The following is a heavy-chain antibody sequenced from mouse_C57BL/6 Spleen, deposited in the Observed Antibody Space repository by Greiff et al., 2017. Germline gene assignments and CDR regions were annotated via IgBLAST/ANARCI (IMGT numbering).Heavy chain of an antibody. CDR3: AREATVVAHFDD. D-gene: IGHD1-1*01. V-gene: IGHV3-6*01. CDR1: GYSITSGYY. Sequence: ESGPGLVKPSQSLSLTCSVTGYSITSGYYWNWIRQFPGNKLEWMGYISYDGSNNYNPSLKNIIANTRDTSKNQFFRKLNSVTTEDTATYDCAREATVVAHFDDWGQGTTLTVSS. CDR2: ISYDGSN. J-gene: IGHJ2*01.